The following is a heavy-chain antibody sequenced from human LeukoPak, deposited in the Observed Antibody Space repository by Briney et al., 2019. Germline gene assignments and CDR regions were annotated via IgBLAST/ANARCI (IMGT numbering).Heavy chain of an antibody. CDR2: ISWNSGSI. CDR3: AKGVGMLSLHYYYYGMDV. Sequence: GGSLRLSCAASGFTFYDYAMYWVRQAPGRGVEWVSGISWNSGSIGYADSVKGRFTISRDNAKNSLYLQMNTLRAEDTALYYCAKGVGMLSLHYYYYGMDVWGQGTTVTVSS. J-gene: IGHJ6*02. D-gene: IGHD3-16*02. V-gene: IGHV3-9*01. CDR1: GFTFYDYA.